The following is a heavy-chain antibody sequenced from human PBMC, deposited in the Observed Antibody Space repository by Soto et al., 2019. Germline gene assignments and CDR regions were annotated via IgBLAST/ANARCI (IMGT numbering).Heavy chain of an antibody. Sequence: SETLSLTCTVSGGSISSYYWSWIRQPPGKGLEWIGYIYYSGSTNYNPSLKSRVTISVDTSKNQFSLKPTSVTAADTAVYYCAKDNDRGVINYFDYWGQGTLVTVSS. D-gene: IGHD3-10*02. V-gene: IGHV4-59*01. CDR3: AKDNDRGVINYFDY. CDR1: GGSISSYY. J-gene: IGHJ4*02. CDR2: IYYSGST.